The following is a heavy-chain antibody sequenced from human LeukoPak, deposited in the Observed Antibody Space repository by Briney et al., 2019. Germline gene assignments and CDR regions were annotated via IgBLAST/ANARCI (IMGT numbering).Heavy chain of an antibody. J-gene: IGHJ4*02. CDR1: GGSFSGYY. V-gene: IGHV4-34*01. D-gene: IGHD6-19*01. CDR2: INHSGST. Sequence: PSETLSLTCAVYGGSFSGYYWSWIRQPPEKGLEWIGEINHSGSTNYNPSLKSRVTISVDTSKNQFSLKLSSVTAADTAVYYCARSFGYSSGWYFGYWGQGTLVTVSS. CDR3: ARSFGYSSGWYFGY.